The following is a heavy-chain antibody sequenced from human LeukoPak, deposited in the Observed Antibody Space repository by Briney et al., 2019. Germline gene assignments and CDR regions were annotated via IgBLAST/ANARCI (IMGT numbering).Heavy chain of an antibody. Sequence: GGSLRLSCAAPGFTFSSYAMHWVRQAPGKGLEWVAVISYDGSNKYYADSVKGRFTISRDNSKNTLYLQMNSLRAEDTAVYYCARKPSGSGYNDYWGQGTLVTVSS. V-gene: IGHV3-30*01. D-gene: IGHD3-22*01. CDR1: GFTFSSYA. J-gene: IGHJ4*02. CDR3: ARKPSGSGYNDY. CDR2: ISYDGSNK.